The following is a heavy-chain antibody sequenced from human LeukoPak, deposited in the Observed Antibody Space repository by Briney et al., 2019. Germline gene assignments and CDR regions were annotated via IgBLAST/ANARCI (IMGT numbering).Heavy chain of an antibody. CDR2: ISGSGST. Sequence: GGSLRLSCTASGFTFSNFAMNWVRQTPGKGLEWVSVISGSGSTYYADSVRGRFTVSRDNSKHTMSLQMNTLRAEDTAVYYCARDYHGSGSLTTFDSWGQGTLVTVSS. J-gene: IGHJ4*02. CDR3: ARDYHGSGSLTTFDS. D-gene: IGHD3-10*01. V-gene: IGHV3-23*01. CDR1: GFTFSNFA.